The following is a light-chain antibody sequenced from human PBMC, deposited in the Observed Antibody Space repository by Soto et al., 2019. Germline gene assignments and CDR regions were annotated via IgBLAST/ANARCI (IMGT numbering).Light chain of an antibody. Sequence: FMLTQPHSVSESPGKTVTISCTGSSGSIASNYVQWYQQRPGSAPTTVIYEDNQRPSGVPDRFSGSIDSSSNSASLTISGLKTEDEADYYFQSYDSSKHAVFGGGTQLTVL. V-gene: IGLV6-57*02. J-gene: IGLJ7*01. CDR3: QSYDSSKHAV. CDR1: SGSIASNY. CDR2: EDN.